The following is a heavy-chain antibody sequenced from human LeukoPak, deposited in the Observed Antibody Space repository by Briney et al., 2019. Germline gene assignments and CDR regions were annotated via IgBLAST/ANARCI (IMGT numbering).Heavy chain of an antibody. CDR2: IYHSGST. CDR1: GASISSNDW. Sequence: SGTLSLTCAVSGASISSNDWWTWVRQPPGKGLECIGDIYHSGSTNYNPSLRSRVTISVDKSKNQFSLKLTSVTAANTAVYFCARVKLRGGFDSWGQGTLVTVSS. CDR3: ARVKLRGGFDS. D-gene: IGHD3-10*01. V-gene: IGHV4-4*02. J-gene: IGHJ4*02.